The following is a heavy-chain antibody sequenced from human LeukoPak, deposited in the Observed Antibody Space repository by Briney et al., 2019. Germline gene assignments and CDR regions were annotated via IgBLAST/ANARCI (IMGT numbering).Heavy chain of an antibody. Sequence: GGSLRLSCAASGFTVTSKHMNWVRQAPGKGLEWVSIVFGGGSTYYADSVKGRFTISRDISENTLYLQMNSLRAEDTAVYYCARDYAFDIWGQETMVTVSS. J-gene: IGHJ3*02. CDR3: ARDYAFDI. CDR1: GFTVTSKH. CDR2: VFGGGST. V-gene: IGHV3-53*01.